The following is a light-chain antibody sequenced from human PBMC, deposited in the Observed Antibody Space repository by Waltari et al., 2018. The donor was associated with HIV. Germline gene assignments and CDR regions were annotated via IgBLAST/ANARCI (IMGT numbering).Light chain of an antibody. J-gene: IGLJ3*02. CDR2: EVT. V-gene: IGLV2-23*02. Sequence: QSVLTQPASVSGSPGQSITISCTGTSSDVGNDNLVSWYQQHPGKAPKLIIYEVTERPSGVSNRFSGFKSANTASLTISGVQAEDEADYYCFSYVGSSLWVFGGGTKLTVL. CDR1: SSDVGNDNL. CDR3: FSYVGSSLWV.